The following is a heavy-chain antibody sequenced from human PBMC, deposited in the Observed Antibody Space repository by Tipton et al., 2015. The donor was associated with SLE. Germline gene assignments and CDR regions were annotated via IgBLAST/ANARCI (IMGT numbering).Heavy chain of an antibody. J-gene: IGHJ3*02. V-gene: IGHV4-39*07. CDR2: IYYSGST. Sequence: TLSLTCTVSGGSISSSSYYWGWIRQPPGKGLEWIRSIYYSGSTNYNPSLKSRVTISVDTSKNQFSLKLSSVTAADTAVYYCARKEWAFDIWGQGTMVTVSS. D-gene: IGHD2-8*01. CDR1: GGSISSSSYY. CDR3: ARKEWAFDI.